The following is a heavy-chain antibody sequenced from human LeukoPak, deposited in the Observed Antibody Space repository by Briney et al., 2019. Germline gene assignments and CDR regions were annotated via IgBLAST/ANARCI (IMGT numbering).Heavy chain of an antibody. D-gene: IGHD6-19*01. J-gene: IGHJ5*02. Sequence: GGSLRLSCAASGFIFSSYSMNWVRQAPGKGLEWVSYISSSSSTIYYADSVKGRFTISRDNAKSSLYLQMNSLRAEDTAVYYCARRAVAGSYNWFDPWGQGTLVTVSS. CDR3: ARRAVAGSYNWFDP. V-gene: IGHV3-48*01. CDR2: ISSSSSTI. CDR1: GFIFSSYS.